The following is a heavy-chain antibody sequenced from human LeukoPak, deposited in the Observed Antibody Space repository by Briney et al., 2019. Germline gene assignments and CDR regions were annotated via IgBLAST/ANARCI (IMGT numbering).Heavy chain of an antibody. Sequence: SLRLSCAASGFTFDDYAMHWVRQAPGKGLEWVSGISWNSGSIGYADSVKGRFTISRDNAKNSLYLQMNSLRAEDTAVYYCARDAAARSYFDYWGQGTLVTVSS. V-gene: IGHV3-9*01. J-gene: IGHJ4*02. D-gene: IGHD6-6*01. CDR3: ARDAAARSYFDY. CDR2: ISWNSGSI. CDR1: GFTFDDYA.